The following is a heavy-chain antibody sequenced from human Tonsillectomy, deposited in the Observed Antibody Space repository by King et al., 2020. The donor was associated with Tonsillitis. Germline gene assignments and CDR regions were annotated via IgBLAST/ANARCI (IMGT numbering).Heavy chain of an antibody. V-gene: IGHV3-9*01. J-gene: IGHJ3*02. CDR2: IRLKSGRF. CDR1: GFTFHDYA. CDR3: AKTYGGVIESDAFDI. Sequence: VQLVESGGGLAQPGRSLRLSCAASGFTFHDYAMHWVRQAPGQGLEWVSSIRLKSGRFGYADSVKGRFIISRDNARNSLYLQMNSLRPEDTAMYYCAKTYGGVIESDAFDIWGRGTMVTVSS. D-gene: IGHD3-16*02.